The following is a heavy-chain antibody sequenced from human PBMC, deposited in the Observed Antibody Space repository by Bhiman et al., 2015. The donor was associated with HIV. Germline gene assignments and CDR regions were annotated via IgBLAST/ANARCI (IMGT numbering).Heavy chain of an antibody. J-gene: IGHJ4*01. CDR3: AKDLGTWGPLDH. CDR1: GFTFSTYG. D-gene: IGHD3-16*01. Sequence: QVQLVESGGGVVQPGGSLRLSCAASGFTFSTYGMQWVRQAPGKGLEWVAFIKNDATNEFYADSVKGRFTISRDNSKNTVSLHMDSLRPEDTALYYCAKDLGTWGPLDHWGHGTLVTVSS. V-gene: IGHV3-30*02. CDR2: IKNDATNE.